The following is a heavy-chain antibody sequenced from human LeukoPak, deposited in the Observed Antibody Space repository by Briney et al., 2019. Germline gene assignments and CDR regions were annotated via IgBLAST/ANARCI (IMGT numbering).Heavy chain of an antibody. CDR3: ARDNGDYGLYYYYMDV. D-gene: IGHD4-17*01. CDR2: IYYSGST. J-gene: IGHJ6*03. CDR1: GGSISSSSYY. V-gene: IGHV4-39*07. Sequence: SETLSLTCTVSGGSISSSSYYWGWIRQPPGKGLEWIGSIYYSGSTYYNPSLKSRVTISVDTSKNQFSLKLSSVTAADTAVYYCARDNGDYGLYYYYMDVWDKGTTVTISS.